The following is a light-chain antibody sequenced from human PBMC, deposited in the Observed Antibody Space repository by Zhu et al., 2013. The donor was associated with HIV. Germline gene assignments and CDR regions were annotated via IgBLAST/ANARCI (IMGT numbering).Light chain of an antibody. J-gene: IGKJ1*01. CDR3: QEYNSYWT. V-gene: IGKV1-5*03. Sequence: DIQMTQSPSRLSASVGDRVTITCRASQNINTWLAWFQQKPGKAPKLLIYKASSLQSGVPSRFSGSGSGTEFTLTISSLQPDDFATYYCQEYNSYWTFGQGTKVEIK. CDR2: KAS. CDR1: QNINTW.